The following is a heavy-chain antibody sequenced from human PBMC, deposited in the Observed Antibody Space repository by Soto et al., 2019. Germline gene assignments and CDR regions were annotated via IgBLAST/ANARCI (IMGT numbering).Heavy chain of an antibody. V-gene: IGHV1-69*01. CDR1: GGAFSSDA. D-gene: IGHD1-1*01. CDR2: IIPIFGTA. Sequence: LLKLSCKAAGGAFSSDAISWVRNAPGQGLEWMGGIIPIFGTANYAQKFQGRVTITADESTSTAYMELSSLRSEDTALYYCARDRRNHYFDYWGQGTLVTVSS. CDR3: ARDRRNHYFDY. J-gene: IGHJ4*02.